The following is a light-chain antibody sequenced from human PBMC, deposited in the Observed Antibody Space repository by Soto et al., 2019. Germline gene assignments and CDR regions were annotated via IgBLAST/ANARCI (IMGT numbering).Light chain of an antibody. CDR2: DAS. Sequence: EIVLTQSPATLSLSPGERATLSCRASQSVSSYFAWYQQKPGQAPRLLIYDASNRATSIPARCSGSGSGTDLTLTISSLEPEDFAVYYCQQRSNWPPVTFGPGTKVDIK. J-gene: IGKJ3*01. CDR1: QSVSSY. CDR3: QQRSNWPPVT. V-gene: IGKV3-11*01.